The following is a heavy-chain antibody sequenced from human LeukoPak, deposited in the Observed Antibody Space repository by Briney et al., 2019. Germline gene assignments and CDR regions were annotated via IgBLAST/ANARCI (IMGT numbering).Heavy chain of an antibody. CDR2: INPSGGST. Sequence: GASVKVSCKASGYTFTSYYMHWVRQAPGQGLEWKGIINPSGGSTSYAQKFQGRVTMTRDMSTSTVYMELSSLRSEDTAVYYCARAGSNYFWFDPWGQGTLVTVSS. CDR1: GYTFTSYY. D-gene: IGHD4-11*01. J-gene: IGHJ5*02. CDR3: ARAGSNYFWFDP. V-gene: IGHV1-46*01.